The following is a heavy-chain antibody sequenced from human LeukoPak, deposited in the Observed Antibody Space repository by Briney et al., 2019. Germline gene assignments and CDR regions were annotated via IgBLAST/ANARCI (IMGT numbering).Heavy chain of an antibody. D-gene: IGHD3-22*01. CDR3: ARDIDCYDSSGYYLGAFDI. Sequence: SETLSLTCTVSGGSISSYYWSWIRQPPGKGLEWIGYIYYSGSTNYNPSLKSRVTISVDTSKNQFSLKLSSVTAADTAVYYCARDIDCYDSSGYYLGAFDIWGQGTMVTVSS. V-gene: IGHV4-59*01. CDR1: GGSISSYY. J-gene: IGHJ3*02. CDR2: IYYSGST.